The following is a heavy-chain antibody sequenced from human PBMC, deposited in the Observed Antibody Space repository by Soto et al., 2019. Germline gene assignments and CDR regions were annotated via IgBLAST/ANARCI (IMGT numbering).Heavy chain of an antibody. CDR1: GYSFTSYG. CDR3: ARDRDQDSGSWYANDAFNI. Sequence: QVQLVQSRTEVKKPGASVKVSCKASGYSFTSYGINWVRQAPGQGLEWMGWISTNKGNTNYAQKFQGRVTMTTVTSTSTAYMELRSLRSDDTAVYYCARDRDQDSGSWYANDAFNIWGQGTLVTVSS. D-gene: IGHD6-13*01. J-gene: IGHJ3*02. CDR2: ISTNKGNT. V-gene: IGHV1-18*04.